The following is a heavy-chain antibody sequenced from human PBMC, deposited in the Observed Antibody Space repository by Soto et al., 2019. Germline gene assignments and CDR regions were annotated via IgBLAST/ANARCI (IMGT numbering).Heavy chain of an antibody. D-gene: IGHD6-19*01. CDR2: INPNSGGT. Sequence: ASVKVSCKASGYTFTGYYMHWVRQAPGQGLEWMGWINPNSGGTNYAQKFQGRVTMTRDTSISTAYMELNSLRAEDTAVYYCAKGVAEAPDYWGQGTLVTVSS. CDR3: AKGVAEAPDY. J-gene: IGHJ4*02. V-gene: IGHV1-2*02. CDR1: GYTFTGYY.